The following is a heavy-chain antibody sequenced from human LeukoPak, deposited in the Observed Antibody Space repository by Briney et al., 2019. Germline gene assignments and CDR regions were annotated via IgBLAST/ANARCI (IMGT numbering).Heavy chain of an antibody. Sequence: PSETLSLTCTVSGGSISSGSYDWSWIRQPAGKGLEWIGRIYTSGSTNYNPSLKSRVTISVDTSKNQFSLKLSSVTAADTAVYYCARGGPGYDSSGLNWFDPWGQGTLVTVSS. CDR1: GGSISSGSYD. CDR2: IYTSGST. V-gene: IGHV4-61*02. CDR3: ARGGPGYDSSGLNWFDP. J-gene: IGHJ5*02. D-gene: IGHD3-22*01.